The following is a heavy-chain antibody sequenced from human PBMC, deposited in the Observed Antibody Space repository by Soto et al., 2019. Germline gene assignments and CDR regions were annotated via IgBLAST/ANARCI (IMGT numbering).Heavy chain of an antibody. CDR2: ISGGGDAT. CDR1: GFTFGNYA. V-gene: IGHV3-23*01. CDR3: AKKSLGSITLPALYYFDY. Sequence: VQLLESGGGLVQPGGSLRLSCAASGFTFGNYAFSWVRQAPGKGLEWVSVISGGGDATYYPDSVKGRLTTSRDNSKNTVYLQMNRLRAEDTAVYYCAKKSLGSITLPALYYFDYWGQGTLVTVSS. D-gene: IGHD7-27*01. J-gene: IGHJ4*02.